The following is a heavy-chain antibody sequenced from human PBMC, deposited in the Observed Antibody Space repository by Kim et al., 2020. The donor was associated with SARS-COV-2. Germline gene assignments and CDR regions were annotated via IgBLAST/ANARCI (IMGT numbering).Heavy chain of an antibody. D-gene: IGHD2-21*01. V-gene: IGHV3-11*05. CDR2: T. Sequence: TNYADSVKGRFTISRDNVKNALYLQMNSLRAEDTAVYYCARDQAYSLDYWGQGTLVTVSS. J-gene: IGHJ4*02. CDR3: ARDQAYSLDY.